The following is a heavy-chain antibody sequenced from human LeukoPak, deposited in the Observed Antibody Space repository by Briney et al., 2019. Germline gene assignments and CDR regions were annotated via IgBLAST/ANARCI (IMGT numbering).Heavy chain of an antibody. D-gene: IGHD3-9*01. CDR2: IYDGGRT. CDR1: GGSLSSYR. CDR3: ARQAAFDRSEGQFDY. Sequence: PSETLSLTCTVSGGSLSSYRWSWVRQIAGQGLEWIGRIYDGGRTSYNPSLTSRVSMSVDTSKNQFSLKLTSVTAADTAVYYCARQAAFDRSEGQFDYWGQGTLVTVSS. J-gene: IGHJ4*02. V-gene: IGHV4-4*07.